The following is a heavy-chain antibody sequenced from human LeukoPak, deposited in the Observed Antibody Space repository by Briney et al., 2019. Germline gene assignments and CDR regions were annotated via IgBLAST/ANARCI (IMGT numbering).Heavy chain of an antibody. CDR1: GYSISSGYY. J-gene: IGHJ4*02. D-gene: IGHD3-22*01. Sequence: SETLSLTCSVSGYSISSGYYWGWIRQHPRKGLEWVGSISHSGITFFNTSLKSPVTMSVDASTNQFSLRLNSVTAADTAVYYCVRYRWEDSRDDSLGYWGEGTLVTVSS. CDR2: ISHSGIT. CDR3: VRYRWEDSRDDSLGY. V-gene: IGHV4-38-2*02.